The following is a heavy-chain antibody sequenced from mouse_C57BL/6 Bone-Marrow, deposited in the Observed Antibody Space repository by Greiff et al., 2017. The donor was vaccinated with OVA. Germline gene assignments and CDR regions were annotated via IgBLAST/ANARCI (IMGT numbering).Heavy chain of an antibody. CDR2: INPNNGGT. CDR3: AREDGYRAWFAY. D-gene: IGHD2-3*01. CDR1: GYTFTDYN. Sequence: EVQLQQSGPELVKPGASVKIPCKASGYTFTDYNMDWVKQSHGKRLEWIGAINPNNGGTIYNQKFKGKATLTVDKSSSTAYMERRSLTSEDIAVYYCAREDGYRAWFAYWGQGTLVTVSA. J-gene: IGHJ3*01. V-gene: IGHV1-18*01.